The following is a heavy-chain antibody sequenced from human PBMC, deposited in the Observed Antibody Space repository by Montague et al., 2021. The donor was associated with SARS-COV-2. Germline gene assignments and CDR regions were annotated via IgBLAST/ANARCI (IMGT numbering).Heavy chain of an antibody. V-gene: IGHV4-59*08. D-gene: IGHD1-26*01. CDR3: ARQGGSNYGWFDA. J-gene: IGHJ5*02. CDR2: YYSGST. Sequence: SETLSLTCTVSGASINSRYWSWIRQPPGKGLEWIGYYYSGSTKYNPSLKSRVTISVDTSKNQFSVKVTSVTAADTAVYYCARQGGSNYGWFDAWGQGTLVTVSS. CDR1: GASINSRY.